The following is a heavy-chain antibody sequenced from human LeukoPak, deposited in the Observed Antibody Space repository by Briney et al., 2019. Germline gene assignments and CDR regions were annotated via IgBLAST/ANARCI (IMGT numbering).Heavy chain of an antibody. CDR3: ARSSEGARRRIDY. D-gene: IGHD1-26*01. J-gene: IGHJ4*02. V-gene: IGHV1-8*01. Sequence: WASVKVSCKASGYTFTSYDINWVRQATGQGLEWMGWMNPNSGNTGYAQKFQGRVTMTRSTSINTAYMELNSLTSEDTAVYYCARSSEGARRRIDYWGQGTLVTVSS. CDR1: GYTFTSYD. CDR2: MNPNSGNT.